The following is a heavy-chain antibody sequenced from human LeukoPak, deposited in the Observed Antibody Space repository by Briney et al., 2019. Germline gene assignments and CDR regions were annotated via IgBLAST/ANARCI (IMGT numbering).Heavy chain of an antibody. V-gene: IGHV3-30-3*01. CDR1: GFTFSSYA. Sequence: TGGSLRLSCAASGFTFSSYAMHWVRQAPGKGLEWGAVISYDGSNKYYADSVKGRFTISRDNSKNTLYLQMNSLRAEDTAVYYCARDPTEQLARYYFDYWGQGTLVTVSS. J-gene: IGHJ4*02. CDR3: ARDPTEQLARYYFDY. D-gene: IGHD6-6*01. CDR2: ISYDGSNK.